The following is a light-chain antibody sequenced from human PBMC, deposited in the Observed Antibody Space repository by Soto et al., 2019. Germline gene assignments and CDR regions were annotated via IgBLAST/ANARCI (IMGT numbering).Light chain of an antibody. V-gene: IGKV3-11*01. CDR2: DAS. CDR1: QSVSSS. J-gene: IGKJ3*01. CDR3: QQRSNWLFT. Sequence: EIVLTQSPATLSLSPGERATLSCRASQSVSSSLAWYQQKPGQGPRLLIYDASNRATGIPARFSGSGSGTDFTLTICSLEPEDFAVYYCQQRSNWLFTFGPGTKVDIK.